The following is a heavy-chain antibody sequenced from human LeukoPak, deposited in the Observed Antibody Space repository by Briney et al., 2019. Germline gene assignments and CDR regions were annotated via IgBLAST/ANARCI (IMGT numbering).Heavy chain of an antibody. J-gene: IGHJ3*02. CDR3: ASYSGGDCYSWGAFDI. CDR2: IYHSGST. Sequence: PSETLSLTCAVSGGSISSSNWWSWVRQPPGKGLEWIGEIYHSGSTNYNPSLKSRVTISVDKSKNQFSLKLSSVTAADTAVYYCASYSGGDCYSWGAFDIWGQGTMVTVSS. D-gene: IGHD2-21*02. V-gene: IGHV4-4*02. CDR1: GGSISSSNW.